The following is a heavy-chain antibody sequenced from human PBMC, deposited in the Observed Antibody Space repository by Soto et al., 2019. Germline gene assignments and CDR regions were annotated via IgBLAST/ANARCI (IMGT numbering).Heavy chain of an antibody. CDR1: SGSFSGYY. V-gene: IGHV4-34*01. Sequence: RSLTCSIYSGSFSGYYWSWIRQPPGKGLEWIGEISQSGNTNYSPSLKSRVSISIDTSKKQFPLNLASVSAADTAVYYCARAPKVSGSSQTRPDFWGQGTLVTVSS. J-gene: IGHJ4*02. CDR3: ARAPKVSGSSQTRPDF. CDR2: ISQSGNT. D-gene: IGHD6-6*01.